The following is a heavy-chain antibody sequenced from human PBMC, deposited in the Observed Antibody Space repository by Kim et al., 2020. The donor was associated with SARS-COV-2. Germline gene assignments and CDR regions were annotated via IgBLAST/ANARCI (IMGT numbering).Heavy chain of an antibody. Sequence: ADPGKGRFTNSIDNSKNTLYLQMNSLRAEDTAVYYCAREIVHDYGDLYFDYWGQGTLVTVSS. J-gene: IGHJ4*02. V-gene: IGHV3-30*07. CDR3: AREIVHDYGDLYFDY. D-gene: IGHD4-17*01.